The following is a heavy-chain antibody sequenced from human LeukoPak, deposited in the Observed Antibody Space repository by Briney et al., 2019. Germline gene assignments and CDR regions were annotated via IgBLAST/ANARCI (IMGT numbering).Heavy chain of an antibody. D-gene: IGHD2-15*01. J-gene: IGHJ6*03. Sequence: GASVKVSCKASGYTFIGYYVHWVRQAPGQGLEWMGWINPNSGGTNYAQKFQGRVTMTRDTSISTAYMELSRLRSDDTAVYYCARDLEGILYFDYYYCYYMDVWGKGTTVTVSS. V-gene: IGHV1-2*02. CDR1: GYTFIGYY. CDR2: INPNSGGT. CDR3: ARDLEGILYFDYYYCYYMDV.